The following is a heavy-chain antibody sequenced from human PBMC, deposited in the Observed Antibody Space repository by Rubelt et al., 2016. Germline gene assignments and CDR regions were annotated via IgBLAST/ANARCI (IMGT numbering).Heavy chain of an antibody. CDR2: ISAYNGNT. J-gene: IGHJ5*02. V-gene: IGHV1-18*01. Sequence: QVQLVQSGAEVKKPGASVKVSCKASGYTFTSYGISWVRQAPGQGLEWMGWISAYNGNTNYAQKRQGGVTRSTDTATRSAYMELRSLRSDDTAVYYCARSPRYDFEDNWFDPWGQGTLVTVSS. CDR1: GYTFTSYG. CDR3: ARSPRYDFEDNWFDP. D-gene: IGHD3-3*01.